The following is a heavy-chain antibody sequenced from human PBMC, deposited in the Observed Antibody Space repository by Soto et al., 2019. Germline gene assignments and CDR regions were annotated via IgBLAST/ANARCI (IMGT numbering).Heavy chain of an antibody. J-gene: IGHJ6*02. CDR2: ISAYNGNT. D-gene: IGHD6-13*01. Sequence: QVQLVQSGAEVKKPGASVKVSCNASGYTFTSYVISWVRQAPGQGLEWMGWISAYNGNTNYAQKLQGRVTMTTDTSTSTAYLELRSLRSDDTVVYYCARYREQLVLYGMDVWGQGTTVTVSS. CDR1: GYTFTSYV. CDR3: ARYREQLVLYGMDV. V-gene: IGHV1-18*01.